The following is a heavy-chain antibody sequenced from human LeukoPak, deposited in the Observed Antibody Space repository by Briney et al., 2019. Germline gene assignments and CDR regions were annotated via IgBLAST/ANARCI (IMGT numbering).Heavy chain of an antibody. D-gene: IGHD3-22*01. V-gene: IGHV4-39*01. CDR3: ARRGEGDSSGYSIDY. Sequence: SETLSLTCTVSGGSISSSSYYWGWIRQPPGKGLEWIGSIYYSGSTYYNPSLKSRVTISVDTSKNQFSLKLSSVTAADTAVYYCARRGEGDSSGYSIDYWGQGTLVTVSS. CDR2: IYYSGST. CDR1: GGSISSSSYY. J-gene: IGHJ4*02.